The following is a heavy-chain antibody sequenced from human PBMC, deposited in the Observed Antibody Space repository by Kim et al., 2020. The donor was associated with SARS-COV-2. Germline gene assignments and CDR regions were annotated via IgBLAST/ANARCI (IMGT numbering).Heavy chain of an antibody. Sequence: GGSLRLSCVVSEDTFSGHAMHWVRHAPGKGLEWVSVFHLSTRQNYYADSVRGRFTTSRDNSKNLLYLQMNSLRPEDTAIYYCVKDTFPGVADVW. D-gene: IGHD3-10*01. V-gene: IGHV3-21*04. J-gene: IGHJ6*01. CDR3: VKDTFPGVADV. CDR1: EDTFSGHA. CDR2: FHLSTRQN.